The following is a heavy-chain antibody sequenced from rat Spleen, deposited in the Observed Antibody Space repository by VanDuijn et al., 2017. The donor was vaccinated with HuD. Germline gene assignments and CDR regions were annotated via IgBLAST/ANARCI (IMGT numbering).Heavy chain of an antibody. V-gene: IGHV2S12*01. D-gene: IGHD1-4*01. CDR1: GFPLTSNG. CDR2: ISSGGNT. CDR3: TRESLPGYNSHWFVY. J-gene: IGHJ3*01. Sequence: QVQLKESGPGLVQSSQTLSLTCTVSGFPLTSNGVSWVRQPPGEGLEWIAAISSGGNTYYNSAIKSRLSISRDTSKSQVFLKMNSLQTEDTATYFCTRESLPGYNSHWFVYWGQGTLVTVSS.